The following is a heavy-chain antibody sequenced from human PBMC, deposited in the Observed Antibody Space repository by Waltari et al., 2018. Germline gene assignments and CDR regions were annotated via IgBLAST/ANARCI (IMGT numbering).Heavy chain of an antibody. J-gene: IGHJ4*02. CDR2: INTNTGIP. D-gene: IGHD6-19*01. V-gene: IGHV7-4-1*02. Sequence: QVQLVQSGSELKKPGASVKVSCKASGYTFTSYGISWVRQAPGKGLEWMGWINTNTGIPTEAQGFKGRFVFSLETAVSTAYLQISSIKAEDTAVYYCARERLRQWLWDYWGQGTLVTVSS. CDR3: ARERLRQWLWDY. CDR1: GYTFTSYG.